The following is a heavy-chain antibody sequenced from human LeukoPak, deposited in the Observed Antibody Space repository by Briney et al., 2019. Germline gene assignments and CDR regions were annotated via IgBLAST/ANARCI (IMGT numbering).Heavy chain of an antibody. V-gene: IGHV3-66*01. CDR3: ARDPAANYDFWSGYREDV. CDR1: GFTVSSNY. J-gene: IGHJ6*02. Sequence: GGSLTLSCAASGFTVSSNYMSWIRQAPGKGLEWVSVIYSGGSTYYADSVKGRFTISRDNSKNTLYLQMNSLRAEVTDAYYCARDPAANYDFWSGYREDVWGQGTTVTVSS. D-gene: IGHD3-3*01. CDR2: IYSGGST.